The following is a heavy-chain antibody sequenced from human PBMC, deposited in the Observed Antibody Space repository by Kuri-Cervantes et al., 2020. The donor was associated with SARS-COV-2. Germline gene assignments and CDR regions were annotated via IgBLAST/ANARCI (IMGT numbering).Heavy chain of an antibody. CDR2: ISSSGSTI. Sequence: GGSLRLSCAASGFTFSDYYMSWIRQAPGKGLEWVSYISSSGSTIYYADSVKGRFTISRDNAKNSLYLQMNSLRAEDTAVYYCARGGDSSSWYRVYYYYGMDVWGQGTTVTVSS. J-gene: IGHJ6*02. CDR1: GFTFSDYY. D-gene: IGHD6-13*01. CDR3: ARGGDSSSWYRVYYYYGMDV. V-gene: IGHV3-11*04.